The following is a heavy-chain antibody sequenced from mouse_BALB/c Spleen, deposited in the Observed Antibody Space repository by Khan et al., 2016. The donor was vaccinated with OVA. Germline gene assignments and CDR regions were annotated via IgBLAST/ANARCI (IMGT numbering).Heavy chain of an antibody. J-gene: IGHJ3*01. CDR2: ISTYYGDA. CDR3: ERGGGGDSFVY. V-gene: IGHV1S137*01. CDR1: GYTFTDFT. Sequence: VQLQQSGAELVRPGVSVKISCKGSGYTFTDFTMHWVKQSHAKSLEWIGVISTYYGDATYNQKFKGKATMTVDKSSSTAYMELARLTSEDSAIFCVERGGGGDSFVYWGQGTLVTVSA. D-gene: IGHD2-12*01.